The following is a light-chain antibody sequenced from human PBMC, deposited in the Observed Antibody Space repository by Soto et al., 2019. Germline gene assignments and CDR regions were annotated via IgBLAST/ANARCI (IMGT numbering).Light chain of an antibody. Sequence: EIVLTQSPGTLSLSPGAIATLSCRASQSVSSGFLAWYQKTLGQAPRLLIYGASSRATGIPDRFSGSGSGTDVSLTINRLEPDDFAVYYCQQYGSSPRTFGQGTQVEIK. V-gene: IGKV3-20*01. CDR2: GAS. CDR3: QQYGSSPRT. CDR1: QSVSSGF. J-gene: IGKJ1*01.